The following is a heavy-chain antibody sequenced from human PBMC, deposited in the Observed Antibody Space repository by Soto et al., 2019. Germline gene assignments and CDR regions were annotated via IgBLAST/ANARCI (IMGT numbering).Heavy chain of an antibody. D-gene: IGHD2-15*01. CDR1: GGSISTNY. Sequence: PPETLSLTCTVSGGSISTNYWRWTRQPLGTALEWIGYIHYSGSTKYNPSLKSRVTISVDTSKNQFSLKLSSVTAADTAVYYCARGTLYCSGGSCYSSKYYHYYGMDVWGQGTTVT. V-gene: IGHV4-59*01. J-gene: IGHJ6*02. CDR3: ARGTLYCSGGSCYSSKYYHYYGMDV. CDR2: IHYSGST.